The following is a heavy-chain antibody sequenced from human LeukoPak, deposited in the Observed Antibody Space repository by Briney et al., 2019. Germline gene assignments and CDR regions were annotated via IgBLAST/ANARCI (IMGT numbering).Heavy chain of an antibody. CDR2: IRYDGSNK. D-gene: IGHD1-26*01. CDR1: GFTFSSYG. V-gene: IGHV3-30*02. CDR3: AKGGRGGSYFWYFDF. Sequence: GGSLRLSCAASGFTFSSYGMHWVRQAPGKGLEWVAFIRYDGSNKYYADSVKGRFTISRDNSKNTLYLQMNSLRAEDTAVYYCAKGGRGGSYFWYFDFWGQGTLVTVSS. J-gene: IGHJ4*02.